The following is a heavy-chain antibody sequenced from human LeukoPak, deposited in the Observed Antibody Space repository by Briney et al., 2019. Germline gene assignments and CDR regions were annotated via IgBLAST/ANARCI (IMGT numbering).Heavy chain of an antibody. J-gene: IGHJ4*02. CDR3: ARDDGFRTVDY. CDR1: GFTFSSHW. V-gene: IGHV3-7*01. Sequence: PGGSLGLSCAASGFTFSSHWMSWVRQVPGKGLEWVANIKPDGSEKYFVDSVKGRFTISRDNAKNSLYLQMNSLRAEDTALYYCARDDGFRTVDYWGQGTLVTVSS. CDR2: IKPDGSEK. D-gene: IGHD1-1*01.